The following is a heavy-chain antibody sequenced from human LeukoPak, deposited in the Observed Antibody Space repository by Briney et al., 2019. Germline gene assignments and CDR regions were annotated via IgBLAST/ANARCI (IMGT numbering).Heavy chain of an antibody. D-gene: IGHD4-17*01. CDR1: GYTFSNFG. J-gene: IGHJ6*02. Sequence: ASVKVSCKASGYTFSNFGMNWVRQAPGQGLEWMGWISGNNDNPNYGQKFQGRFTLTTDSSTSTAYMELRNLRSDDTAVYYCARESSYGVLPGRYYGMDVWGQGTTVTVSS. CDR3: ARESSYGVLPGRYYGMDV. CDR2: ISGNNDNP. V-gene: IGHV1-18*01.